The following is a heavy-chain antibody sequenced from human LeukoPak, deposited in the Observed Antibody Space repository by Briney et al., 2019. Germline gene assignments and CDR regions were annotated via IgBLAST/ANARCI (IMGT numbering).Heavy chain of an antibody. D-gene: IGHD3-16*01. CDR3: AISGGGFNAGAFDI. Sequence: GGSLRLSCAASGFTFSSYDMHWVRYATGKGLEWVSAIGTAGDTYYPGSVKGRFTISRENAKNSLYLQMNSLRAEDTAVYYCAISGGGFNAGAFDIWGQGTMVTVSS. CDR2: IGTAGDT. J-gene: IGHJ3*02. V-gene: IGHV3-13*01. CDR1: GFTFSSYD.